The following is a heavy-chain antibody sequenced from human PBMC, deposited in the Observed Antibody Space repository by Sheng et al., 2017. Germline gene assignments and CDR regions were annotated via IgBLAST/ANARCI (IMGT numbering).Heavy chain of an antibody. Sequence: QVQVVQSGAEVKKPGASVKVSCKASGYTFTSYGISWVRQAPGQGLEWMGWISAYNGNTNYAQKLQGRVTMTTDTSTSTAYMELRSLRSDDTAVYYCARVLDYYDSSGYYSKAFDIWGQGTNGRPSLQ. J-gene: IGHJ3*02. CDR2: ISAYNGNT. CDR1: GYTFTSYG. V-gene: IGHV1-18*01. D-gene: IGHD3-22*01. CDR3: ARVLDYYDSSGYYSKAFDI.